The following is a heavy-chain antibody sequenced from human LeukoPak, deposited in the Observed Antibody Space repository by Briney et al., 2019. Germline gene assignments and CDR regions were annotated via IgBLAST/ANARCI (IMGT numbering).Heavy chain of an antibody. CDR3: ARGTSTVTTLVESYFDY. CDR2: ISTAGDT. CDR1: GFTFSSYD. Sequence: PGGSLRLSCAASGFTFSSYDMHWVRQATGKGLEWVSAISTAGDTYYPGSVKGRFTISREIAKNSLYLQMNSLRAGDTAVYYCARGTSTVTTLVESYFDYWGQGTLVTVSS. D-gene: IGHD4-17*01. V-gene: IGHV3-13*01. J-gene: IGHJ4*02.